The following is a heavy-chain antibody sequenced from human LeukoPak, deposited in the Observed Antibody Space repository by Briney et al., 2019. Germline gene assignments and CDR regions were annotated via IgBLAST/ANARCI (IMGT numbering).Heavy chain of an antibody. CDR1: GFTFSSYA. CDR3: AKAEVTQLVPLRVFWFDP. CDR2: ISGSGGST. Sequence: SGGSLRLSCAASGFTFSSYAMSWVRQAPGKGLEWVSAISGSGGSTYYADSVKGRFTISRDNSKNTLYLQMNSLRAEDTAVYYCAKAEVTQLVPLRVFWFDPWGQGTLATVPS. D-gene: IGHD6-13*01. V-gene: IGHV3-23*01. J-gene: IGHJ5*02.